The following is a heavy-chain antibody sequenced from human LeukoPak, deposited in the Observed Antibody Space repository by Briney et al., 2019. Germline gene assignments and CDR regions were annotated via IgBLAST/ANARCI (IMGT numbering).Heavy chain of an antibody. V-gene: IGHV4-59*08. J-gene: IGHJ4*02. Sequence: SETLSLTCTVSGVSIGTYHWSWVRQPPGKGLEWIGYIFDSGSPNYRPALKSRVTISLDTSKNQLSLRLRSATAADTAVYYCARHDDNGWYFFDIWGQGTLVTASS. CDR3: ARHDDNGWYFFDI. CDR1: GVSIGTYH. D-gene: IGHD6-19*01. CDR2: IFDSGSP.